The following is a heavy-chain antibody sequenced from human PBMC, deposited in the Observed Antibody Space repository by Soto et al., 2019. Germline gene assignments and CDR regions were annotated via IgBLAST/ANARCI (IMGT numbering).Heavy chain of an antibody. D-gene: IGHD2-21*02. V-gene: IGHV4-39*01. J-gene: IGHJ5*02. CDR3: ARHPSDFWFDP. CDR1: GRSISSSSYF. CDR2: IYYSGST. Sequence: XXTLSLPFSVYGRSISSSSYFWGSIRQPPGKGLEWIGSIYYSGSTYYNPSLKSRVTVSVDTSKNQFSLKLRSVTAADTAVYYCARHPSDFWFDPWGQGTLVTVSS.